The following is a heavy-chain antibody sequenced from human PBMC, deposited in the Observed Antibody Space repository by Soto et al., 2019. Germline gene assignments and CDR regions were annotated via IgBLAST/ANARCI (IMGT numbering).Heavy chain of an antibody. CDR1: GFSLTTSRVG. V-gene: IGHV2-5*02. J-gene: IGHJ3*01. D-gene: IGHD3-16*02. CDR3: AHIMITYGGVIALDAFDV. CDR2: IYWDDDR. Sequence: QITLKESGPTLVKPTQTLTLTCTFSGFSLTTSRVGVAWSRQPPGEALEWLAIIYWDDDRRYNPSLRSRLAITKDTYKNQVVLTMTSLDPVDTATYYCAHIMITYGGVIALDAFDVWGQGTLVNVSS.